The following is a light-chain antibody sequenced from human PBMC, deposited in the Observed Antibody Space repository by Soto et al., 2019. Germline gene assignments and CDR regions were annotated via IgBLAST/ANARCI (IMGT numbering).Light chain of an antibody. CDR3: LLSYSGARSRV. CDR2: DTS. CDR1: TGAVTSGHY. J-gene: IGLJ2*01. V-gene: IGLV7-46*01. Sequence: QAVVTQEPSLTVSPGGTVTLTCGSSTGAVTSGHYPYWFQQKPGQAPRTLIYDTSNKHSWTPARFSGSLLGGKAALTLSGAQAEDEAEYYCLLSYSGARSRVFGGGTKLTVL.